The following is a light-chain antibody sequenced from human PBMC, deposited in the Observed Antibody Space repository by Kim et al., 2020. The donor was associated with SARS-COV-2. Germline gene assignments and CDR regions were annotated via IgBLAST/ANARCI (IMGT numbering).Light chain of an antibody. J-gene: IGKJ1*01. CDR2: DAS. CDR1: QSISSW. Sequence: DIQMTQSPSTLSASVGDRVTITCRASQSISSWLAWYQQKPGKAPKLLIYDASSLESGVPSRFSGNGSGTEFTLTISSLQPDDFATYYCKQYNSYSWTFGQGTKVDIK. V-gene: IGKV1-5*01. CDR3: KQYNSYSWT.